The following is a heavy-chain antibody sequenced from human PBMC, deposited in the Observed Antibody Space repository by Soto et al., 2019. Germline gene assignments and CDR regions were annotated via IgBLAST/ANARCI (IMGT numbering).Heavy chain of an antibody. CDR1: GGTFSSDS. Sequence: QVQLVQSGAEVKKPGSSVKVSCKASGGTFSSDSFSWVRQAPGQGLEWMGGIIPMFDTPIYAQKFQDRVTITADESTSPAYMQLSSLRSGDTDVYYCARSGGLDRDFNYWGQGSLVTVSS. CDR3: ARSGGLDRDFNY. D-gene: IGHD2-15*01. V-gene: IGHV1-69*12. J-gene: IGHJ4*02. CDR2: IIPMFDTP.